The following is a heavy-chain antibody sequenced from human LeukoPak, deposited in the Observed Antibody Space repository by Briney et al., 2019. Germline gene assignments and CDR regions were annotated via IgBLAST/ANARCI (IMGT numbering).Heavy chain of an antibody. Sequence: SETLSLTCTVSGGSISSYYWSWIRQPPGKGLEWIGYIYYSGSTNYNPPLQRRVTISVDTSKNQFSLKLSSVPAADTAVYYCARDPPGSGSYYDYWGQGTLVTVSS. V-gene: IGHV4-59*01. CDR1: GGSISSYY. D-gene: IGHD3-10*01. J-gene: IGHJ4*02. CDR2: IYYSGST. CDR3: ARDPPGSGSYYDY.